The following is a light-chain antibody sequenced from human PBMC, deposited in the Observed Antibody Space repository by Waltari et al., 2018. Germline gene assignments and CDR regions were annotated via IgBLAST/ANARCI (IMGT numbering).Light chain of an antibody. V-gene: IGKV1-39*01. CDR1: QTITTY. Sequence: DIQMTQSPSSLSASVGDRVTITCRASQTITTYLNWYQQKPGKAPKLLIHAASRLQRGVPSTFSGSGSGTDFTLTISSLQPDDFATYYCHQTYSTPFTFGPGTKVDDK. J-gene: IGKJ3*01. CDR2: AAS. CDR3: HQTYSTPFT.